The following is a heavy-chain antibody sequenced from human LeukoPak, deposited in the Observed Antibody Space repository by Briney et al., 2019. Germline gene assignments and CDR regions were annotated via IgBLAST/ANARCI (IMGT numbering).Heavy chain of an antibody. Sequence: ASVKVSCKASGYTFTGYYMHWVRQAPGQGLEWIGWINPNSGGTNYAQKFQGRVTMTRDTSISTAYMELSRLRSDDTAVYYCARAIVATIGGMDVWGQGTTVTVSS. CDR2: INPNSGGT. V-gene: IGHV1-2*02. CDR1: GYTFTGYY. J-gene: IGHJ6*02. D-gene: IGHD5-12*01. CDR3: ARAIVATIGGMDV.